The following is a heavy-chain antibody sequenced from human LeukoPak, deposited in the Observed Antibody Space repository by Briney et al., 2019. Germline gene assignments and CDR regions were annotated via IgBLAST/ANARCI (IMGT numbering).Heavy chain of an antibody. Sequence: ASVKVSCKASGYTFTGYYMHWVRQAPGQGLEWMGWINPNSGGTNYAQKFQGRVTMTRDTSISTAYMELSRLRSDDTAVYYCAREGWDYYDSSGYLNYFDYWGQGTLVTVSS. CDR3: AREGWDYYDSSGYLNYFDY. J-gene: IGHJ4*02. V-gene: IGHV1-2*02. D-gene: IGHD3-22*01. CDR2: INPNSGGT. CDR1: GYTFTGYY.